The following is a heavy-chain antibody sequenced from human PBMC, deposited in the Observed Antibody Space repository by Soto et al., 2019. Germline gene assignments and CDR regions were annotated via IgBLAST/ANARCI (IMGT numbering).Heavy chain of an antibody. CDR2: ISYDGSNK. J-gene: IGHJ4*02. CDR1: GFTFSSYG. V-gene: IGHV3-30*18. Sequence: GGSLRLSCAASGFTFSSYGMHWVRQSPGKGLEWVAVISYDGSNKYYADSVKGRFTISRDNSKNTLYLQMNSRRAEDTAVYYCAKDNGDSSGWYFDYWGQGTLVTVSS. D-gene: IGHD6-19*01. CDR3: AKDNGDSSGWYFDY.